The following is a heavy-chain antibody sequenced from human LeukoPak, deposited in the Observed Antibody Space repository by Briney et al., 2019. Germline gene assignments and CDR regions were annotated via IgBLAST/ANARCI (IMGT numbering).Heavy chain of an antibody. V-gene: IGHV4-4*07. J-gene: IGHJ3*02. CDR1: GASINTFY. D-gene: IGHD5-12*01. CDR3: ARSAFSGFDI. CDR2: FYASGTT. Sequence: PSETLPLTCIMSGASINTFYWSWIRQPAGRGLEWIGRFYASGTTYYNPALNSRAAVSIDTSKNIFSLKLTSVTAADTAVYYCARSAFSGFDIWGRGTMVTVSS.